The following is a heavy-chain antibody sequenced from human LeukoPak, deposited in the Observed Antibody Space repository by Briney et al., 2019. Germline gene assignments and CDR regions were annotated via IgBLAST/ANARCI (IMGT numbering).Heavy chain of an antibody. CDR3: ARGMTGSYFGYFDY. D-gene: IGHD1-26*01. Sequence: GGSLRLSCAASGFTFSSYEMNWVRQAPGKGLEWVSYISSSGGTIYYADSVKGRFTVSRDNAKNSLYLQMNSLRAEDTAVYYCARGMTGSYFGYFDYWGQGTLVTVPS. CDR1: GFTFSSYE. J-gene: IGHJ4*02. CDR2: ISSSGGTI. V-gene: IGHV3-48*03.